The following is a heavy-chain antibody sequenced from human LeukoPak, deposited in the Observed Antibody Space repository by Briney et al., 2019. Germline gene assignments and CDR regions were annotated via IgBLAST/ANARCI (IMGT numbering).Heavy chain of an antibody. CDR2: MNPNSGNT. J-gene: IGHJ4*02. D-gene: IGHD3-16*02. CDR1: GYTFTSYD. CDR3: ARGTYDYVWGSYRREYYFDY. V-gene: IGHV1-8*01. Sequence: ASVKVSCKASGYTFTSYDINWVRQATGQGPEWVGWMNPNSGNTGYAQKFQGRVTMTRNTSISTAYMELSSLRSEDTAVYYCARGTYDYVWGSYRREYYFDYWGQGTLVTVSS.